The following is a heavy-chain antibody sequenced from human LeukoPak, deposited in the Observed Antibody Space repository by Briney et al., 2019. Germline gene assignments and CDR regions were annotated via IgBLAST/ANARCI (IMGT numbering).Heavy chain of an antibody. CDR2: INPNGGDT. CDR1: GFTFTAYQ. Sequence: ASVKVSCKASGFTFTAYQIHWVRQAPGQGLEWIGWINPNGGDTKYPQKFQGRVIMTRDMSINTAYMELSSLRSVDTAVYYCARRSVPGPFDYWGQGTLVTVSS. V-gene: IGHV1-2*02. CDR3: ARRSVPGPFDY. D-gene: IGHD6-19*01. J-gene: IGHJ4*02.